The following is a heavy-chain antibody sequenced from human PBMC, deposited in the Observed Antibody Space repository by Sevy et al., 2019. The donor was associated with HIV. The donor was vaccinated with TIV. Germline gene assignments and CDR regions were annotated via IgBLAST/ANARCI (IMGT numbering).Heavy chain of an antibody. CDR2: IYDGETT. Sequence: SETLSLTCSVSGGSVNNNYWTWIRQPPGKGLEWIGFIYDGETTNYSPSLKSRVTISVDASKNQFSLKLSAVTAADTAMYYCASGGAAGTGYMDVWGKGTTVTVSS. J-gene: IGHJ6*03. CDR3: ASGGAAGTGYMDV. V-gene: IGHV4-59*02. CDR1: GGSVNNNY. D-gene: IGHD6-13*01.